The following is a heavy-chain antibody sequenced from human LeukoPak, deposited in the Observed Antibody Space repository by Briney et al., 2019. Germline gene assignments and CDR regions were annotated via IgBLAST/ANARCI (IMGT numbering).Heavy chain of an antibody. CDR3: ARPSTTVDWYFDL. D-gene: IGHD4-17*01. J-gene: IGHJ2*01. Sequence: ASVKVSCKASGYTFTGYYMHWVRQAPGQGLEWMGRINPNSGGTNYAQKSQGRVTMTRDTSISTAYLQWSSLKASDTAMYYCARPSTTVDWYFDLWGRGTLVTVSS. CDR1: GYTFTGYY. CDR2: INPNSGGT. V-gene: IGHV1-2*02.